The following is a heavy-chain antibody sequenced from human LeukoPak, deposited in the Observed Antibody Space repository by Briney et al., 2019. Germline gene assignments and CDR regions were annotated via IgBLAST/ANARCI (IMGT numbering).Heavy chain of an antibody. J-gene: IGHJ4*02. CDR2: ISGSGGST. Sequence: PGGSLRLPCAASGFTFDDYAMHWVRQAPGKGLEWVSGISGSGGSTYYADSVKGRFTISRDNSKNTLYLQMNSLRAEDTAVYYCAKDRAVAFDYWGQGTLVTVSS. CDR3: AKDRAVAFDY. V-gene: IGHV3-23*01. CDR1: GFTFDDYA. D-gene: IGHD6-19*01.